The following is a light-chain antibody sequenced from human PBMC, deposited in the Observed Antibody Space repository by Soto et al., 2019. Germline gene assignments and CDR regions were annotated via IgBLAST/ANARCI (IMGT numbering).Light chain of an antibody. CDR2: GAS. CDR3: QQYGSSPGT. J-gene: IGKJ1*01. Sequence: EIVLTQSPGTLSLSPGERATLSCRASQSVSSSYLAWYQQKPGQAPRLLIYGASSRATGIPDRFSGSGSGTDFTLPNSRLEPEDFAVYYCQQYGSSPGTFGQGTKVEIK. V-gene: IGKV3-20*01. CDR1: QSVSSSY.